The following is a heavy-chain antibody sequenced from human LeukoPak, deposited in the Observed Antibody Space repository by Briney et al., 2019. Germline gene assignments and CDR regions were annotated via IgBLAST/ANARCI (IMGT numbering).Heavy chain of an antibody. D-gene: IGHD3-3*01. J-gene: IGHJ3*02. V-gene: IGHV4-4*09. CDR1: GGSISSYY. Sequence: KASETLSLTCTVSGGSISSYYWSWIRQPPGEGLEWIGYIYTSGSTNYNPSLKSRVTISVDTSKNQFSLKLSSVTAADTAVYYCARHSYYDFWSGYYPPDAFDIWGQGTMVTVSS. CDR3: ARHSYYDFWSGYYPPDAFDI. CDR2: IYTSGST.